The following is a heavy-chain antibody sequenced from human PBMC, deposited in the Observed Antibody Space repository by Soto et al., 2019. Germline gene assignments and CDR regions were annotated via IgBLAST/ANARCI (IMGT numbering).Heavy chain of an antibody. V-gene: IGHV3-33*01. D-gene: IGHD2-21*02. CDR2: IWHDASDE. CDR1: GFDSSNFV. Sequence: QVQLVESGGGVVQPGTSLTLSCAASGFDSSNFVMHWVRQAPGKGLECGAVIWHDASDEYYGDSVQGRFTISRDNSKHLLYLQMNSLRAEDTAVYYCAREGGDEWIDYYYYGMDVWGHGTTVTVSS. J-gene: IGHJ6*02. CDR3: AREGGDEWIDYYYYGMDV.